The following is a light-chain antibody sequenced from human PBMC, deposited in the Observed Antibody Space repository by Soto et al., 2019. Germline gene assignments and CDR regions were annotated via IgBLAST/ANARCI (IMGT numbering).Light chain of an antibody. CDR2: GVF. V-gene: IGKV3D-15*01. CDR3: QQYGNFPYT. CDR1: QTVSSH. Sequence: EVVMTQSPVTLSVSLGQRATLSCRASQTVSSHIAWYQQKPGQAPRLLISGVFVRATGIPGRFSGSGSGTEFTLTISSLQSEDFAVYYCQQYGNFPYTFGQGTKLEIK. J-gene: IGKJ2*01.